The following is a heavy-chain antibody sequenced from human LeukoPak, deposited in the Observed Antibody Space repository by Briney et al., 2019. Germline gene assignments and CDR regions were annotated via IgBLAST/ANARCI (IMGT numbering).Heavy chain of an antibody. V-gene: IGHV4-59*01. CDR3: ARLYCSGGSCYLYYFDY. D-gene: IGHD2-15*01. Sequence: SETLSLTCTVSGGSISSYYWSWIRQPPGKGLEWIGYIYYSGSTNYNPSLKSRVTISVDTSKNQFSLKLSSVTAADTAVYYCARLYCSGGSCYLYYFDYWGQGTLVTVSS. CDR1: GGSISSYY. CDR2: IYYSGST. J-gene: IGHJ4*02.